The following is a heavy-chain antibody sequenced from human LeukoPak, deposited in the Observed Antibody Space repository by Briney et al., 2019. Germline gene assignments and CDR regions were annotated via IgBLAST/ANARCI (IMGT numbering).Heavy chain of an antibody. J-gene: IGHJ6*02. Sequence: ASVKVSCKVSGYTLTELSMHWVRQAPGKGLEWMGGFDPEDGETIYAQKFQGRVTMTEDTSTDTAYIELSSLRSEDTAVYYCATQSPVRYYYYGMDVWGQGTTVTVSS. CDR3: ATQSPVRYYYYGMDV. V-gene: IGHV1-24*01. CDR2: FDPEDGET. CDR1: GYTLTELS.